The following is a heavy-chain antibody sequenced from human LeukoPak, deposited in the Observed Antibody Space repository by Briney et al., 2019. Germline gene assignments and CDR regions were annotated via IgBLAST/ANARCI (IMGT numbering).Heavy chain of an antibody. CDR2: VNPNSGGT. D-gene: IGHD3-22*01. Sequence: ASVKVSCKASGYTFTDYHMYWVRQAPGQGLEWMGWVNPNSGGTKYVQKFQGRVTMTRDTSISTAYMELSRLTSDDTAMYYCAREGRGDSSGYYKGYWGQGTLVTVSS. J-gene: IGHJ4*02. V-gene: IGHV1-2*02. CDR1: GYTFTDYH. CDR3: AREGRGDSSGYYKGY.